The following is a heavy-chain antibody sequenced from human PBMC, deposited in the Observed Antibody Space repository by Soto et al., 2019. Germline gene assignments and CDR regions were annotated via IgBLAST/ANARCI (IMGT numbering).Heavy chain of an antibody. CDR1: GDSITSINCY. Sequence: QRERQESGPGMVKLSETLSRTCTVSGDSITSINCYWGWIRQPPGRGLEWIGSISHSGRTYFNSSLKSRVTMSVDTSMNEVALNLTSVTAADTAVYYCARQVSLFGVLPRIYYFDYWGQGTLVPVSS. J-gene: IGHJ4*02. D-gene: IGHD3-3*01. CDR3: ARQVSLFGVLPRIYYFDY. V-gene: IGHV4-39*01. CDR2: ISHSGRT.